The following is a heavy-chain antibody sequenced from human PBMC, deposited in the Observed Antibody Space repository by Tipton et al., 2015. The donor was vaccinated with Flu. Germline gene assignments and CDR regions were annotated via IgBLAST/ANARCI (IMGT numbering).Heavy chain of an antibody. CDR3: AKDITTIFGVVIDC. V-gene: IGHV3-9*01. Sequence: SLRLSCAASGFTFDDYAMHWVRQAPGEGLEWVSGISWNSGSIGYADSVKGRFTISRDNAKNSLYLQMNSLRAEGTALYYCAKDITTIFGVVIDCWGQGTLVTVSS. J-gene: IGHJ4*02. CDR2: ISWNSGSI. D-gene: IGHD3-3*01. CDR1: GFTFDDYA.